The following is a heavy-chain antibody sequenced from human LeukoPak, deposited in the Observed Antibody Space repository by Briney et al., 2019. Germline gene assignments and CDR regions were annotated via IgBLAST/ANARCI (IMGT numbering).Heavy chain of an antibody. D-gene: IGHD6-19*01. CDR1: GFTVSSNY. J-gene: IGHJ4*02. V-gene: IGHV3-21*01. Sequence: GGSLRLSCAASGFTVSSNYMSWVRQAPGKGLEWVSSISSSSSYIYYADSVKGRFTISRDNAKNSLYLQMNSLRAEDTAVYYCAREQWLVRYYFDYWGQGTLVTVSS. CDR3: AREQWLVRYYFDY. CDR2: ISSSSSYI.